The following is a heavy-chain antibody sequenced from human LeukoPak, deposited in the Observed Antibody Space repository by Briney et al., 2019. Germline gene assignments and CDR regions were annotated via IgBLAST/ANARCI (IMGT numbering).Heavy chain of an antibody. D-gene: IGHD4-11*01. V-gene: IGHV4-31*03. CDR3: ARGDYSETEIDY. CDR2: IYYSGST. J-gene: IGHJ4*02. Sequence: PPETLSLTCTVSGGSISSGGYYWSWIRQHPGTGLEWIGYIYYSGSTYYNPSLKSRVTISVDTSKNQFSLKLSSVTAADTAVYYCARGDYSETEIDYWGQGTLVTVSS. CDR1: GGSISSGGYY.